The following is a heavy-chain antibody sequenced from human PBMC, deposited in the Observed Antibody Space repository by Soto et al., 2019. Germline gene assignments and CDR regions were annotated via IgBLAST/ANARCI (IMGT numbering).Heavy chain of an antibody. Sequence: SVKVSCKASGGTFSSYAISWVRQAPGQGLEWMGGIIPIFGTANYAQKFQGRVTITADESTSTAYMELSSLRSEDTAVYYCARDPSDYGGNSGYFDYWGQGTLVTVSS. CDR3: ARDPSDYGGNSGYFDY. V-gene: IGHV1-69*13. J-gene: IGHJ4*02. CDR2: IIPIFGTA. CDR1: GGTFSSYA. D-gene: IGHD4-17*01.